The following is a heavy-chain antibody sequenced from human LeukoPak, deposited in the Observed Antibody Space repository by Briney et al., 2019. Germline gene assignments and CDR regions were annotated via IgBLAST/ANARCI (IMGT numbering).Heavy chain of an antibody. CDR1: GFPFSSYW. Sequence: RPGGSLRLSCEPSGFPFSSYWMLWVRQAPGKGLVWVSRISGDGTIKTYADFVRGRFTISRDNTKNILYLQMNSLRVEDTAIYFCSRSQFDYWGQGVLVTVSS. V-gene: IGHV3-74*03. J-gene: IGHJ4*02. CDR2: ISGDGTIK. CDR3: SRSQFDY.